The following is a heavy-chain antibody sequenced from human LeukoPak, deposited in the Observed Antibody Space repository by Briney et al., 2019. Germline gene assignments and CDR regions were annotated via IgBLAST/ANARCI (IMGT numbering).Heavy chain of an antibody. CDR2: IYQSGST. CDR3: ARNGAGWYFDY. CDR1: GGSISSRNW. V-gene: IGHV4-4*02. D-gene: IGHD1-26*01. Sequence: PSETLSPTCAVSGGSISSRNWWSWVRQPPGKGLEWIGEIYQSGSTNYSPSLKSRVTISVDKSKNQFSLNLTSVTAADTAVYYCARNGAGWYFDYWGQGTLVTVSS. J-gene: IGHJ4*02.